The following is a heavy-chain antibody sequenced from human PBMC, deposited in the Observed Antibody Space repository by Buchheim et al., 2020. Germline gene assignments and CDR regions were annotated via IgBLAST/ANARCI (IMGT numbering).Heavy chain of an antibody. CDR3: ARVGGGVYCSSTSCYYYYYMDV. CDR2: IYHSGST. V-gene: IGHV4-4*02. CDR1: GGSISSSNW. Sequence: QVQLQESGPGLVKPSGTLSLTCAVSGGSISSSNWWSWVRQPPGKGLEWIGEIYHSGSTNYNPSLKSRVTISVAKSKNQFSLKLSSVTAADTAVYYCARVGGGVYCSSTSCYYYYYMDVWGKGTT. D-gene: IGHD2-2*01. J-gene: IGHJ6*03.